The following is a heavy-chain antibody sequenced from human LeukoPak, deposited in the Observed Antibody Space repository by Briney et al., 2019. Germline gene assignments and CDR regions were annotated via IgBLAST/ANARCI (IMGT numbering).Heavy chain of an antibody. D-gene: IGHD3-3*01. J-gene: IGHJ4*02. Sequence: GGSLRLSCAASGFTFSSYGMHWVRQAPGKGLEWVAVIWYDGSNKYYADSVKGRFTISRDNSKNTLYLQMNSLRAEDTAVYYCAKTLYYDFWSGYSYYFDYWGQGTLVTVSS. CDR1: GFTFSSYG. CDR2: IWYDGSNK. CDR3: AKTLYYDFWSGYSYYFDY. V-gene: IGHV3-33*06.